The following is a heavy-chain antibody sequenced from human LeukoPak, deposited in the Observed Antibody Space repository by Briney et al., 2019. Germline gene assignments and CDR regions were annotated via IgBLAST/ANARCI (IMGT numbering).Heavy chain of an antibody. D-gene: IGHD6-19*01. CDR3: ARDFPRGIAVNY. V-gene: IGHV1-2*02. CDR2: INPNSGGT. J-gene: IGHJ4*02. CDR1: GYTLTGYY. Sequence: ASVKVSCKASGYTLTGYYMHWVRQAPGQGLEWMGWINPNSGGTNYAQKFQGRVTMTRDTSISTAHMELSRLRSDDTAVYYCARDFPRGIAVNYWGQGTLVTVSS.